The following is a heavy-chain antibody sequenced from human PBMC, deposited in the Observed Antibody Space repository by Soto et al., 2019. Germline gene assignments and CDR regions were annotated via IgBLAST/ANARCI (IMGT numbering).Heavy chain of an antibody. CDR1: GGSISSGGDY. CDR3: ARVRGSNSHHYYMDV. Sequence: QVQLQESGPGLVTPSQTLSLTCSVSGGSISSGGDYWTWIRQHPGEGLEWSGYIYYTGGTSYTPSLKSRVTISLDTSNNQFSVKLKSVTAADTAVYYCARVRGSNSHHYYMDVWGKGTTVTVSS. CDR2: IYYTGGT. J-gene: IGHJ6*03. V-gene: IGHV4-31*03. D-gene: IGHD1-26*01.